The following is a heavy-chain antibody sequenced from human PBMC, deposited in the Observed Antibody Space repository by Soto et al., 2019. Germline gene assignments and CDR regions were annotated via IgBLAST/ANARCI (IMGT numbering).Heavy chain of an antibody. CDR1: GGSFSGYY. V-gene: IGHV4-34*09. J-gene: IGHJ4*02. CDR2: INHSGST. CDR3: GRGLALFDCIITSCYGRELDY. Sequence: PSETLSLTCAVYGGSFSGYYWTWIRQPPGTGLEWIGEINHSGSTNYNPSLKSRVTISVDTSKNQFSLKLSSVTAADTAVYYCGRGLALFDCIITSCYGRELDYWGQGTLVTAPQ. D-gene: IGHD2-2*01.